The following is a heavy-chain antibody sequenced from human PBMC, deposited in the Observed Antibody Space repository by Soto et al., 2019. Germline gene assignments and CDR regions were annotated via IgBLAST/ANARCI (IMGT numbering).Heavy chain of an antibody. CDR2: ISAYNGNT. CDR3: ARFSISEYSYGPYFDY. CDR1: GYTFTSYG. J-gene: IGHJ4*02. Sequence: ASVKVSCTASGYTFTSYGISWVRQAPGQGLEWMGWISAYNGNTNYAQKPQGRVTMTTDTSTSTAYMELRSLRSDDTAVYYCARFSISEYSYGPYFDYWGQGTLVTVSS. V-gene: IGHV1-18*01. D-gene: IGHD5-18*01.